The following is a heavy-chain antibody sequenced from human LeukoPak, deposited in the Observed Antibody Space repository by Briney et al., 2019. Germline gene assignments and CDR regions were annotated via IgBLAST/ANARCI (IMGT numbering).Heavy chain of an antibody. V-gene: IGHV3-30-3*01. D-gene: IGHD2-2*01. CDR2: ISYDGSNK. CDR3: ARDGIVPAAPQVHDAFDI. J-gene: IGHJ3*02. Sequence: PGGSLRLSCAASGFTFSSYAMHWVRQVPGKGLEWVAVISYDGSNKYYADSVKGRFTISRDNSKNTLYLQMNSLRAEDTAVYYCARDGIVPAAPQVHDAFDIWGQGTMVTVSS. CDR1: GFTFSSYA.